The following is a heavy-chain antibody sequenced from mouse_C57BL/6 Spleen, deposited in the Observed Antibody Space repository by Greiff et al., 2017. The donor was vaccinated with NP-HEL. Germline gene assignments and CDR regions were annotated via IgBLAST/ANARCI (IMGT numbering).Heavy chain of an antibody. J-gene: IGHJ4*01. CDR1: GFTFSSYA. CDR2: ISSGGDYI. Sequence: EVQGVESGEGLVKPGGSLKLSCAASGFTFSSYAMSWVRQTPEKRLEWVAYISSGGDYIYYADTVKGRFTISRDNARNTLYLQMSSLKSEDTAMYYCTRGTTEDAMDYWGQGTSVTVSS. CDR3: TRGTTEDAMDY. V-gene: IGHV5-9-1*02. D-gene: IGHD1-1*01.